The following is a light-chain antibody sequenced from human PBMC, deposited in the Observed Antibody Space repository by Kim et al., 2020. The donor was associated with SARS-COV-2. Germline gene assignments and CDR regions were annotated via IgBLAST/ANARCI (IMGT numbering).Light chain of an antibody. CDR1: RTDVGAYNY. CDR3: SSYTTISTWV. Sequence: QSALTQPASVSGSPGQSITISCTGTRTDVGAYNYVSWYQQHPGKAPKIIIYDVNKRPSGVSNRFSGSKSGYTASLTISGLQAEDEADYYCSSYTTISTWVFGGGTKLTVL. J-gene: IGLJ3*02. V-gene: IGLV2-14*03. CDR2: DVN.